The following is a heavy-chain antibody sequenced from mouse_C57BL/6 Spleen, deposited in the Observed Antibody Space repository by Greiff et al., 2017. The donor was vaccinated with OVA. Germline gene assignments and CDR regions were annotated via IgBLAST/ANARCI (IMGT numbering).Heavy chain of an antibody. CDR3: ASAGYGSSYGY. V-gene: IGHV1-50*01. Sequence: QVHVKQPGAELVKPGASVKLSCKASGYTFTSYWMQWVKQRPGQGLEWIGEIDPSDSYTNYNQKFKGKATLTVDTSSSTAYMQLSSLTSEDSAVYYCASAGYGSSYGYWGQGTTLTVSS. CDR1: GYTFTSYW. D-gene: IGHD1-1*01. J-gene: IGHJ2*01. CDR2: IDPSDSYT.